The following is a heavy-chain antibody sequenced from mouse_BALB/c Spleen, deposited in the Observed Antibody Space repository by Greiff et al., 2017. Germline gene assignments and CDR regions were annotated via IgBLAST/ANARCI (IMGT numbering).Heavy chain of an antibody. CDR2: INPYNDGT. CDR1: GYTFTSYV. J-gene: IGHJ4*01. Sequence: VQLKQSGPELVKPGASVKMSCKASGYTFTSYVMHWVKQKPGQGLEWIGYINPYNDGTKYNEKFKGKATLTSDKSSSTAYMELSSLTSEDSAVYYCARRDYRYDGAYAMDYWGQGTSVTVSS. V-gene: IGHV1-14*01. CDR3: ARRDYRYDGAYAMDY. D-gene: IGHD2-14*01.